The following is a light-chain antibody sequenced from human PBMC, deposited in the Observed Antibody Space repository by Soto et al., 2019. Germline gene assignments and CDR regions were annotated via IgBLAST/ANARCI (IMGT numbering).Light chain of an antibody. V-gene: IGKV1-39*01. CDR3: QQSYSTPRT. CDR1: QSISSY. CDR2: AAS. Sequence: DIHMTQSPSSLSASVGARVTITCRASQSISSYLNWYQQKPGKAPKLLIYAASSLQSGVPSRFSGSGSGTDFTLTISSLQPEDFATYYCQQSYSTPRTFGQGTKVDIK. J-gene: IGKJ1*01.